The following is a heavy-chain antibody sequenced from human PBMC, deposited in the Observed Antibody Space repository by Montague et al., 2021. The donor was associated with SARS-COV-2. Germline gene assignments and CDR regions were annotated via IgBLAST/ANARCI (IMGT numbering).Heavy chain of an antibody. D-gene: IGHD1-26*01. J-gene: IGHJ6*02. CDR3: ARDRVDRYSGSRTAYGMDV. Sequence: SETLSLTCTVSGGSISSSSYYWGWIRQPPGKGLEWIGSIYYSGSTYYNPSLKSRVTISVDTSKNQFSLKLSSVTAADTAVYYCARDRVDRYSGSRTAYGMDVWGQGTTVTVSS. CDR1: GGSISSSSYY. CDR2: IYYSGST. V-gene: IGHV4-39*07.